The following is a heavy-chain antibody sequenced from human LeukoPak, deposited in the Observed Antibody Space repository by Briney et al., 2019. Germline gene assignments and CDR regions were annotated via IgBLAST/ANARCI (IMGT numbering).Heavy chain of an antibody. J-gene: IGHJ5*02. CDR1: GYTFTSYG. CDR3: ARDYYGSGSYVGYNWFDP. D-gene: IGHD3-10*01. V-gene: IGHV1-18*01. CDR2: ISAYNGNT. Sequence: ASVKVSCKASGYTFTSYGISWVRQAPGQGLEWVGWISAYNGNTNYAQKLQGRVTMTTDTSTSTAYMELRSLRSDDTAVYYCARDYYGSGSYVGYNWFDPWGQGTLVTVSS.